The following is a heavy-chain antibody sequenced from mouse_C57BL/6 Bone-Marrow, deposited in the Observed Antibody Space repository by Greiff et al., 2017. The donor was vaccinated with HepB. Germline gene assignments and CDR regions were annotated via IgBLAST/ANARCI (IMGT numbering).Heavy chain of an antibody. CDR1: GYTFTSYW. CDR3: ARDYGSSHYFDY. J-gene: IGHJ2*01. CDR2: IHPNSGST. D-gene: IGHD1-1*01. Sequence: QVQLQQPGAELVKPGASVKLSCKASGYTFTSYWMHWVKQRPGQGLEWIGMIHPNSGSTNYNEKFKGKATLTVDKSSSTAYMQLSSLTSEDSAVYYCARDYGSSHYFDYWGQGTTLTVSS. V-gene: IGHV1-64*01.